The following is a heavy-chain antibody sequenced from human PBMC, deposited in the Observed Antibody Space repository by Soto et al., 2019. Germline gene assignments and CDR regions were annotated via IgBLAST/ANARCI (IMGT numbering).Heavy chain of an antibody. V-gene: IGHV4-39*01. Sequence: QLQLQESGPGLVKPSETLSLTCTVSGDSISSSSYYWVWIRQPPGRGLEWIGSIFYSGTTYYNPSLKSRVTISIDTSKNQFSLMLTSVTAADTAVYYCAKTGPYDILTYWYFDLWGRGTLVTVSS. CDR2: IFYSGTT. CDR3: AKTGPYDILTYWYFDL. J-gene: IGHJ2*01. CDR1: GDSISSSSYY. D-gene: IGHD3-9*01.